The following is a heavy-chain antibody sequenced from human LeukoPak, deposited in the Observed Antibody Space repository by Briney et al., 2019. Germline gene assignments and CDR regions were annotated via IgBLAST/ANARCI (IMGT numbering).Heavy chain of an antibody. V-gene: IGHV3-74*01. CDR3: ARDNEYCTGGTCRLDY. CDR1: GFTFSSYG. J-gene: IGHJ4*02. Sequence: PGRSLRLSCAASGFTFSSYGMHWVRQAPGKGLVWVSRINNDGRSTSYAGSVKGRFTISRDNAKNTLYLQMNSLRAEDTAVYYCARDNEYCTGGTCRLDYWGQGALVTVSS. D-gene: IGHD2-15*01. CDR2: INNDGRST.